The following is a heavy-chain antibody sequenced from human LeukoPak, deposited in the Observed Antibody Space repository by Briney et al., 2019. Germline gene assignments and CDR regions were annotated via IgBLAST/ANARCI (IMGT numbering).Heavy chain of an antibody. D-gene: IGHD5-24*01. CDR2: IYHTGST. CDR3: ARGGDGYNLRYFDY. V-gene: IGHV4-59*02. Sequence: NPSETLSLTCTIPGGSVSDYYWSWIRQSPGKVLEWIGYIYHTGSTSYSPSLKSRVTISVDTSKNQFSLKLSSVTAADTAVYYCARGGDGYNLRYFDYWGQGTLVTVSS. J-gene: IGHJ4*02. CDR1: GGSVSDYY.